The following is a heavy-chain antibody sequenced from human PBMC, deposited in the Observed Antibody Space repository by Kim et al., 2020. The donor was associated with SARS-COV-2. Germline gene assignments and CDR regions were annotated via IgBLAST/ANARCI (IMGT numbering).Heavy chain of an antibody. D-gene: IGHD3-22*01. J-gene: IGHJ4*02. V-gene: IGHV3-23*03. CDR3: AKEGDYYGSSGPRNAFID. CDR2: IYSGGGST. Sequence: GGSLRLSCAASGFTFSSYAMSWVRQAPGKGLEWVSGIYSGGGSTYYADSVKGRFTISRDNSKNTLYLQMNSLRAEDTAVYYCAKEGDYYGSSGPRNAFIDWGQGTLVTVSS. CDR1: GFTFSSYA.